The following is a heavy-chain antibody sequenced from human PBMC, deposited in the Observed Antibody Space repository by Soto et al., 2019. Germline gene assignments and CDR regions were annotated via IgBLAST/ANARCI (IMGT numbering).Heavy chain of an antibody. CDR3: VRGVLRYFDWLPTRTKFDY. D-gene: IGHD3-9*01. Sequence: PSETLSLTCTVSGGSISSGGYYWSWIRQHPGKGLEWIGYIYYSGSTYYNPSLKSRVTISVDTSKNQFSLKLSSVTVADTAVYYCVRGVLRYFDWLPTRTKFDYWGQGTLVTVSS. V-gene: IGHV4-31*03. CDR2: IYYSGST. J-gene: IGHJ4*02. CDR1: GGSISSGGYY.